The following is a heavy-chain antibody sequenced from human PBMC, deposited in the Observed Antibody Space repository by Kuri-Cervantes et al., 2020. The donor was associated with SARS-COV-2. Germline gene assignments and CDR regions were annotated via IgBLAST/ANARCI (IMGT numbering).Heavy chain of an antibody. V-gene: IGHV3-30*02. CDR1: GFTFSSYG. J-gene: IGHJ4*02. CDR3: AKDFWSGYYYFDY. CDR2: IRYDGSNK. D-gene: IGHD3-3*01. Sequence: GESLKIPCAASGFTFSSYGMHWVRQAPGKGLEWVAFIRYDGSNKYYADSVKGRFTISRDNSKNTLYLQMNSLRAEDTAVYYCAKDFWSGYYYFDYWGQGTLVTVSS.